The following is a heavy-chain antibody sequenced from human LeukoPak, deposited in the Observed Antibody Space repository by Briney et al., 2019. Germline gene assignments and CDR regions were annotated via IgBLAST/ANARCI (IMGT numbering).Heavy chain of an antibody. J-gene: IGHJ3*02. V-gene: IGHV4-39*07. D-gene: IGHD3-16*01. CDR3: ATRGGAFDI. CDR2: IYYSGST. CDR1: GGSISSSSYY. Sequence: PSKTLSLTCTVSGGSISSSSYYWGWIRQPPGKGLEWIGSIYYSGSTYYNPSLKSRVTISVDTSKNQFSLKLSSVTAAGTAVYYCATRGGAFDIWGQGTMVTVSS.